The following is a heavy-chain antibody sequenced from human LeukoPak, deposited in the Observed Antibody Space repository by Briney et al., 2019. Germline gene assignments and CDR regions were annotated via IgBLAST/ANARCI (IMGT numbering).Heavy chain of an antibody. D-gene: IGHD3-3*01. V-gene: IGHV1-46*01. Sequence: ASVKVSCKASGYIFASYYIHWVRQGAGQGGEWMGIISTGAGTTSYVQKSQGRVTMPRHLSPRTVYMALSSLRSEDTAVYYCARDQITIFGVVTDRWGAFDIWGQGTMVTVSS. CDR2: ISTGAGTT. J-gene: IGHJ3*02. CDR1: GYIFASYY. CDR3: ARDQITIFGVVTDRWGAFDI.